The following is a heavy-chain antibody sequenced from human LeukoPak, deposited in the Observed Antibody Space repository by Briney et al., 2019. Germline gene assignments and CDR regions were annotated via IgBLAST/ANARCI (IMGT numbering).Heavy chain of an antibody. CDR3: AREGEYSSSHWFDP. D-gene: IGHD6-6*01. V-gene: IGHV1-69*13. J-gene: IGHJ5*02. Sequence: ASVKVSCKASGGTFSSYAISWVRQAPGQGLEWMGGIIPIFGTANYAQKFQGRVTITADESTSTAYMELSSLRPEDTAVYYCAREGEYSSSHWFDPWGQGTLVTVSS. CDR2: IIPIFGTA. CDR1: GGTFSSYA.